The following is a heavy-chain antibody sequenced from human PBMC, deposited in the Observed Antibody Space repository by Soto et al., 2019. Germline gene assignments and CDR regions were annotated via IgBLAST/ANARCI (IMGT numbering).Heavy chain of an antibody. CDR1: GFMFTKST. V-gene: IGHV3-21*01. Sequence: GGSLRLSCVASGFMFTKSTMNWVRQAPGKGLEWASSITSASDYIFYADSVKGRFTISRDNANNSLYLQMNSLRAEDTAVYYFAKSPDFFCSSANCYRYYFDYWSQGTLVTV. D-gene: IGHD2-2*02. J-gene: IGHJ4*02. CDR2: ITSASDYI. CDR3: AKSPDFFCSSANCYRYYFDY.